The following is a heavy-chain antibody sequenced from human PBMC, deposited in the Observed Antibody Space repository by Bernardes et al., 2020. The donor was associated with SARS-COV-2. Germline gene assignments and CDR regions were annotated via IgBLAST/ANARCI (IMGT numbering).Heavy chain of an antibody. CDR3: VKLEVGVVIIGAN. D-gene: IGHD3-22*01. CDR1: GFTFSSYS. CDR2: ISYSSGTI. Sequence: GGSLRLSCVASGFTFSSYSLNWVRQAPGKGLEWVSYISYSSGTIYYADSVKGRFTISRDNGKNSLYLQMNSLREEDTAVYYCVKLEVGVVIIGANWGQGTLVTVSS. V-gene: IGHV3-48*02. J-gene: IGHJ4*02.